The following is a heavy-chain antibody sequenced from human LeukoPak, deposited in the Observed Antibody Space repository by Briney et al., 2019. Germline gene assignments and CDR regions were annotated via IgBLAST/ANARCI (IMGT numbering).Heavy chain of an antibody. D-gene: IGHD5-12*01. CDR1: GFTFSSYE. V-gene: IGHV3-48*03. CDR2: ISSSGSTI. Sequence: GGSLRLSCAASGFTFSSYEMNWVRQAPGKGLEWVSYISSSGSTIYYADSVKGRFTISRDNAKNSLYLQMNSLRAEDTAVYYCARAGIYSGYGTIDYWGQGTLVTVSS. J-gene: IGHJ4*02. CDR3: ARAGIYSGYGTIDY.